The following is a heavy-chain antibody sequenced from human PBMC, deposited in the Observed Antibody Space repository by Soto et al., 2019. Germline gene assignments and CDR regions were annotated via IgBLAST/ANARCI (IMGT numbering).Heavy chain of an antibody. CDR2: IYHSGDT. V-gene: IGHV4-4*02. CDR1: GGSISSNNW. D-gene: IGHD4-4*01. CDR3: ARETYSNYGGWIDF. Sequence: QVQLRESGPRLVKPSGTLSLTCTVSGGSISSNNWWTWVRQPPGKGLEWIGEIYHSGDTNYKPSLETRVSISVDKSKNQISLRLNSVTAADTAVYYCARETYSNYGGWIDFWGQGALVTVSS. J-gene: IGHJ4*02.